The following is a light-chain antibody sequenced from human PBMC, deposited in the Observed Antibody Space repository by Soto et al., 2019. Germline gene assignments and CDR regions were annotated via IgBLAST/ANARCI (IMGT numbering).Light chain of an antibody. CDR2: AAS. Sequence: DIQMTQSPSSLSASVGDRVTITCRASQSIGSYLNWYRQKPGKAPELLIYAASNLQSGVPSRFSGSGSGTDFTLTINNLQPEDFATYYCQQANSFPRTFGPGTKVDIK. CDR3: QQANSFPRT. CDR1: QSIGSY. J-gene: IGKJ3*01. V-gene: IGKV1-39*01.